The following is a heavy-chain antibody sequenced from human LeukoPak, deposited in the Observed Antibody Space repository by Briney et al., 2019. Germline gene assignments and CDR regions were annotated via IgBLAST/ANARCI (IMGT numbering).Heavy chain of an antibody. D-gene: IGHD3-22*01. V-gene: IGHV3-48*03. CDR2: ISSSGSTI. CDR1: GFTFSSYE. CDR3: AKEYGYRYYDSSGSYDY. J-gene: IGHJ4*02. Sequence: GGSLRLSCAASGFTFSSYEMNWVRQAPGKGLEWVSYISSSGSTIYYADSVKGRFTISRDNSKNTLYLQMNSLRAEDTAVYYCAKEYGYRYYDSSGSYDYWGQGTLVTVSS.